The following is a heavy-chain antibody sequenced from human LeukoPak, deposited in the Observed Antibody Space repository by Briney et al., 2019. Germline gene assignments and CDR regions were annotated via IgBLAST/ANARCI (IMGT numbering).Heavy chain of an antibody. CDR1: GFTFSGSA. D-gene: IGHD6-6*01. CDR2: IRSKANSYAT. CDR3: TRQYSSSPNFDY. J-gene: IGHJ4*02. V-gene: IGHV3-73*01. Sequence: PGGSLRLSCAASGFTFSGSAMHWVRQASGKGLEWVGRIRSKANSYATAYAASVKGRFTISRDDSKNTAYLQMNSLKTEDTAVYYCTRQYSSSPNFDYWGQGTLATVSS.